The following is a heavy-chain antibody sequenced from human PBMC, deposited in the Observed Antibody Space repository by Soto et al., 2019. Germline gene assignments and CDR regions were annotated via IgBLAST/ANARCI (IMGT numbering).Heavy chain of an antibody. V-gene: IGHV4-61*08. CDR3: ATGHSPRLADRAWFDP. J-gene: IGHJ5*02. CDR1: GGSISSGGYS. Sequence: PSETLSLICAVSGGSISSGGYSWSWIRQPPGKGLEWIGYIYHSGSTNYNPSLKSRVTISVDTSKNQFSLKLSSVNAADTAVYYCATGHSPRLADRAWFDPWGQGTLVTVSS. CDR2: IYHSGST. D-gene: IGHD3-3*02.